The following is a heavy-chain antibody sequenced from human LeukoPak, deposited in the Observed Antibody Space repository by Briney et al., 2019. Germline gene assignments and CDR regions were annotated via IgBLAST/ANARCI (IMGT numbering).Heavy chain of an antibody. CDR3: ARVAVTAFLFDY. V-gene: IGHV4-4*02. CDR1: GGSISSTNW. Sequence: SSETLSLTCAVSGGSISSTNWWSWVRQPPGKGLEWIGEIYHSGSTNYNPSLKSRVTISVDKSKNQFSLRVSSVTAADTAVYYCARVAVTAFLFDYWGQGTLVTVSS. CDR2: IYHSGST. D-gene: IGHD2-21*02. J-gene: IGHJ4*02.